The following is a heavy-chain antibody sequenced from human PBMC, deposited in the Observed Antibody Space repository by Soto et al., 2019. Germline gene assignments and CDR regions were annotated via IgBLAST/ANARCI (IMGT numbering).Heavy chain of an antibody. V-gene: IGHV4-39*01. Sequence: SETLSLTCTVSGCSISSSSYYWCGILQPPGKGLEWIGSISSSGSTYYKPSLKSRVAMSVDTSKNQFSIKLTSVTAADTAVEYCARRNWFSFYYWGQVTLVTVSS. CDR2: ISSSGST. CDR3: ARRNWFSFYY. D-gene: IGHD3-9*01. J-gene: IGHJ4*02. CDR1: GCSISSSSYY.